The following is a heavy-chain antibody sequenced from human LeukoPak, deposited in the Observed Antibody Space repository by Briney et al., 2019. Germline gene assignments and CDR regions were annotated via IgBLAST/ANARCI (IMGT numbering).Heavy chain of an antibody. CDR3: ARASGSYHYDY. V-gene: IGHV4-61*02. D-gene: IGHD1-26*01. J-gene: IGHJ4*02. CDR2: ISSSGST. CDR1: GDSVSSGDYY. Sequence: PSQTLSLTCTVSGDSVSSGDYYWSWIRQPAGKGLEWIGRISSSGSTNYNPSLKSRLTISVDTSKNQFSLKLSSVTAADTAVYYCARASGSYHYDYWGQGTLVTVSS.